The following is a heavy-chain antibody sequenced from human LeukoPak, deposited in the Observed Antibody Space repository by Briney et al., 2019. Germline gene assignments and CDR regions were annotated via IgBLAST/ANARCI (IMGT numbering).Heavy chain of an antibody. CDR1: GGSFSGYY. J-gene: IGHJ4*02. Sequence: PSETLSLTCAVYGGSFSGYYWSWIRQPPGKGLEWIGEINHSGSTNYNPSLKSRVTISVDTSKNKFSLQLSSLTAADTAVYYCARGSFLWSGYLFDYWGQGTLVTVSS. CDR3: ARGSFLWSGYLFDY. CDR2: INHSGST. D-gene: IGHD3-3*01. V-gene: IGHV4-34*01.